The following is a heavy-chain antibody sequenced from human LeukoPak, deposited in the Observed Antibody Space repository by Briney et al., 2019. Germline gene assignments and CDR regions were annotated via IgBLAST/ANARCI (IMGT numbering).Heavy chain of an antibody. CDR1: GGSISSYY. V-gene: IGHV4-59*01. J-gene: IGHJ4*02. CDR3: AGAGVQLWSPIDY. D-gene: IGHD5-18*01. CDR2: IYYSGST. Sequence: SETLSLTCTVSGGSISSYYWSWIRQPPGKGLEWIGYIYYSGSTNYNPSLKSRVTISVDTSKNQFSLKLSSVTAADAAVYYCAGAGVQLWSPIDYWGQGTLVTVSS.